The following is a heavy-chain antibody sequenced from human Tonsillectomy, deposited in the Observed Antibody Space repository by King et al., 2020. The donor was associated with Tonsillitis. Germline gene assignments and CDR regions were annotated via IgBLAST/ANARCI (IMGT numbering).Heavy chain of an antibody. CDR1: GDSVSSNSAA. V-gene: IGHV6-1*01. CDR2: TYYRSKWNN. Sequence: VQLQQSGPGLVKPSQTLSLTCAISGDSVSSNSAAWNWIRQSPSRGLEWLGRTYYRSKWNNDYAVSVKSRITINPDTSKNQFSLQLNSVTPEDTAVYYCARGSGDYVFRYYYYYGMDVWGQGTTVTVSS. CDR3: ARGSGDYVFRYYYYYGMDV. D-gene: IGHD4-17*01. J-gene: IGHJ6*02.